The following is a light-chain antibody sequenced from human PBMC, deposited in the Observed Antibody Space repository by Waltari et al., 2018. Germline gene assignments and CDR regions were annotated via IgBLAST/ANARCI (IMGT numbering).Light chain of an antibody. CDR1: SSDVGRYNL. J-gene: IGLJ1*01. Sequence: QSALTQPASVSRSPGQSITISCTGTSSDVGRYNLASWYQQHPGKAPKLMIFEVTKRPSGVSNRFSGSTSGNTASLTISGLQAEDEADYYCCSYAGSATPYVFGTGTKVTVL. CDR2: EVT. CDR3: CSYAGSATPYV. V-gene: IGLV2-23*02.